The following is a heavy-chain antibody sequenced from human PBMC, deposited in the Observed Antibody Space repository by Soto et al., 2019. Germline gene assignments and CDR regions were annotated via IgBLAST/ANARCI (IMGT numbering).Heavy chain of an antibody. Sequence: GGSLRLSCAASGFTFSSYAMHWVRQAPGKGLEWVAVISYDGSNKYYADSVKGRFTISRDNSKNTLYLQMNSLRAEDTAVYYCARDMVRGVIYYYYYYGMDVWGQGTTVTVSS. CDR2: ISYDGSNK. V-gene: IGHV3-30-3*01. CDR1: GFTFSSYA. CDR3: ARDMVRGVIYYYYYYGMDV. D-gene: IGHD3-10*01. J-gene: IGHJ6*02.